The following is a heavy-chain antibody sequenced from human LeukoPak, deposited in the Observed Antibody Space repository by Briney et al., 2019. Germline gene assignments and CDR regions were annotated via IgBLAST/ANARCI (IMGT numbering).Heavy chain of an antibody. Sequence: SETLSLTCTVSGGSISSYYWSWIRQPPGKGLEWIGYIYYSGSTNYNPSLKSRVTISVDTSKNQFSLKLSSVTAADTAVYYCARHSMVRGVIRSGLTQFDYWGQGTLVTVSS. D-gene: IGHD3-10*01. CDR2: IYYSGST. V-gene: IGHV4-59*01. J-gene: IGHJ4*02. CDR1: GGSISSYY. CDR3: ARHSMVRGVIRSGLTQFDY.